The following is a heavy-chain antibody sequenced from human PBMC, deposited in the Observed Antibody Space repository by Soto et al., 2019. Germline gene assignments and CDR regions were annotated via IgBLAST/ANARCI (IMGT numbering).Heavy chain of an antibody. CDR2: INRTDTYT. D-gene: IGHD1-7*01. CDR3: AAGTPTPGLDT. CDR1: GFRFSDYA. Sequence: PGGSLRLSCVASGFRFSDYALNWVRQAPGQGLEWVANINRTDTYTNYADSVRGRFSTSRDSTRNSLYLNMDSLRVEDTATYYCAAGTPTPGLDTWGRGTTVTVSS. V-gene: IGHV3-11*03. J-gene: IGHJ6*02.